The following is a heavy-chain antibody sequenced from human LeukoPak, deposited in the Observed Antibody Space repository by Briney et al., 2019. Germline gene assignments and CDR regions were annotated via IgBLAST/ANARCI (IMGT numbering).Heavy chain of an antibody. V-gene: IGHV3-48*04. CDR2: ISSSSSTI. CDR3: ASLWSGYYSPYYYYYYMDV. J-gene: IGHJ6*03. D-gene: IGHD3-3*01. CDR1: GITLSNYG. Sequence: GGSLRLSCAVSGITLSNYGMSWVRLAPGKGLEWVSYISSSSSTIYYADSVKGRFTISRDNAKNSLYLQMNSLRAEDTAVYYCASLWSGYYSPYYYYYYMDVWGKGTTVTVSS.